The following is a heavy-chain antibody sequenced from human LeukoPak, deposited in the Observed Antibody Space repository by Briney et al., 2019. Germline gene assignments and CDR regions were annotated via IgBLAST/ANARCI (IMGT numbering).Heavy chain of an antibody. V-gene: IGHV1-3*01. Sequence: GASVKVSCKASGYTFTSYAMHWVRQAPGQRLEWMGWINAGNGNTKYSQKFQGRVTITRDTSASTTYMELSSLRSEDTAVYYCARDNYDSSGYILFDYWGQGTLVTVSS. D-gene: IGHD3-22*01. CDR2: INAGNGNT. J-gene: IGHJ4*02. CDR1: GYTFTSYA. CDR3: ARDNYDSSGYILFDY.